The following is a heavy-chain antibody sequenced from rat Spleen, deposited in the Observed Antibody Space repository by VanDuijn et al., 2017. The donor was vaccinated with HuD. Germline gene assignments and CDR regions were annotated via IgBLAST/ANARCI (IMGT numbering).Heavy chain of an antibody. CDR1: GLSLSINS. D-gene: IGHD5-1*01. CDR3: ARRGQQRTGYYFDY. V-gene: IGHV2-47*01. J-gene: IGHJ2*01. CDR2: IWGNGGT. Sequence: QVQLKESGPGLVQPSQTLSLTCTVSGLSLSINSVSWIRQPPGKGLEWMGVIWGNGGTDYNSAIKSRLSISKDTSKSQVFLKMNSLHTEDTAMYFCARRGQQRTGYYFDYWGQGVMVTVSS.